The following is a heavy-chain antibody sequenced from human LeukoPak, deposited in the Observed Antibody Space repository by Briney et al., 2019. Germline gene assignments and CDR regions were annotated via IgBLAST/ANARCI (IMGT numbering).Heavy chain of an antibody. D-gene: IGHD1-26*01. V-gene: IGHV3-33*06. CDR1: GFTFSSYG. CDR2: IWYDGSNK. CDR3: AKGSDSGSDLPETAIEH. J-gene: IGHJ4*02. Sequence: PGRSLRLSCAASGFTFSSYGMHWVRQAPGKGLEWAAVIWYDGSNKYYADSVKGRFTISRDNSKNTLYLQMNSLRAEDTAVYYCAKGSDSGSDLPETAIEHWGQGTLVTVSS.